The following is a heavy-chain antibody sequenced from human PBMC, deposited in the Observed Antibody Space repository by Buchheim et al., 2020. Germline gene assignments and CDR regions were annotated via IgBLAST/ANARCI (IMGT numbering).Heavy chain of an antibody. CDR2: ISYDGSNK. D-gene: IGHD6-13*01. CDR3: AKDRYSSSWYSQYYYYGMDV. J-gene: IGHJ6*02. V-gene: IGHV3-30*18. CDR1: GFTFSSYG. Sequence: QVQLVESGGGVVQPGRSLRLSCAASGFTFSSYGMHWVRQAPGKGLEWVAVISYDGSNKYYADSVKGRFTISRDNSKNTLYLQMNGLRAEDTAVYYCAKDRYSSSWYSQYYYYGMDVWGQGTT.